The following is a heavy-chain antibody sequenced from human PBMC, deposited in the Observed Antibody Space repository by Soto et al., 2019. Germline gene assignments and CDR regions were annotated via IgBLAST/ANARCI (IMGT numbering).Heavy chain of an antibody. CDR2: ISRSSSYI. V-gene: IGHV3-21*01. J-gene: IGHJ6*02. D-gene: IGHD1-20*01. Sequence: EVQLVESGGGLVKPGGSLRLACAASGFTFSTYSMNWVRQAPGKGLAWVSSISRSSSYIFYADSVKGRFTTSRNNAKSSLYLQMTSLRAEATAVYSCARNNRTPGGGGAMDVWGQGTTITVSS. CDR1: GFTFSTYS. CDR3: ARNNRTPGGGGAMDV.